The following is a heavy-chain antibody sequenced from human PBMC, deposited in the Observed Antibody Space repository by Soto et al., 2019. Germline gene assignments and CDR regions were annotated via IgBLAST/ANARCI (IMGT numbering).Heavy chain of an antibody. CDR2: IYGSGST. CDR3: ARRRIGDY. CDR1: GNSIGDYY. J-gene: IGHJ4*02. V-gene: IGHV4-59*08. D-gene: IGHD3-3*01. Sequence: QVQLQESGPGLVKPWETLSLTCTVSGNSIGDYYWSWFRQSPGKGLEWIGYIYGSGSTNYNPSLKSRVTISADPSKKQFSLKLTSVTAADTAVYYCARRRIGDYWGQGTPITVSS.